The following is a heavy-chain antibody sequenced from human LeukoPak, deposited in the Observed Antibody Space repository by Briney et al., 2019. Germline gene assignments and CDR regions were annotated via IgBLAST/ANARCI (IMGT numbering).Heavy chain of an antibody. D-gene: IGHD3-22*01. J-gene: IGHJ4*02. CDR3: ARGLSPRTLYYYDSSGSPFDY. CDR2: ISAYNGNT. V-gene: IGHV1-18*01. CDR1: GYTFTSYG. Sequence: ASVKVSCKASGYTFTSYGISWVREAPGQGVEWMGWISAYNGNTNYAQKLQGRVTMTTDTSTSTAYMEMRSLRSDDTAVYYCARGLSPRTLYYYDSSGSPFDYWGQGTLVTVSS.